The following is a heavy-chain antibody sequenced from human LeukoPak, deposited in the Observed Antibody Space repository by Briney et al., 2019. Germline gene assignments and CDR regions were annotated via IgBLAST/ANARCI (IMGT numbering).Heavy chain of an antibody. CDR1: GGTFSNYA. CDR2: IIPILGIA. V-gene: IGHV1-69*04. CDR3: ARGGSYSPSLDV. Sequence: SVKVSCKASGGTFSNYAISWVRQAPGQGLEWMGRIIPILGIANYAQKFQGRVTITADKSTSTAYMELSSLRSEDTAVYYCARGGSYSPSLDVWGKGTTVTVSS. D-gene: IGHD1-26*01. J-gene: IGHJ6*04.